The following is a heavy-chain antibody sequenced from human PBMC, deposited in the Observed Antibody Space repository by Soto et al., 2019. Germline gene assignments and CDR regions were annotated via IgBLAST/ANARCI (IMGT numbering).Heavy chain of an antibody. CDR3: TTDSYFTSKLVRFDD. Sequence: PGGSLRLSCAASGFTFSNAWMNWVRQAPGKGLEWVGRIKSQVNGGTPDFAAPVRGRFAISRDDSRSMVYLQMNRLKTEDTAVYYCTTDSYFTSKLVRFDDRGLGTLVTVSS. V-gene: IGHV3-15*07. CDR1: GFTFSNAW. D-gene: IGHD2-21*01. J-gene: IGHJ4*01. CDR2: IKSQVNGGTP.